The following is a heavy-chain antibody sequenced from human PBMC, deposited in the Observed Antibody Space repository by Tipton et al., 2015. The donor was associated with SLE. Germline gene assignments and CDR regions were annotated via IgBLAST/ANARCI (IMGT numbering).Heavy chain of an antibody. V-gene: IGHV4-34*01. D-gene: IGHD1-26*01. Sequence: TLSLICAVYGGSFSGYYWSWIRQPPGKGLEWIGEINHSGSTNYNPSLKSRVTISVDTAKNQFSLKLSSVTAADTAVYYCARQGVDSGRYDDYWGQGTLVTVSS. J-gene: IGHJ4*02. CDR2: INHSGST. CDR3: ARQGVDSGRYDDY. CDR1: GGSFSGYY.